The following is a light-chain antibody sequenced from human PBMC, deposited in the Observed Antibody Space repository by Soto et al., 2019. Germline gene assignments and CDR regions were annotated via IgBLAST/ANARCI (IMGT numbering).Light chain of an antibody. Sequence: QSVLPQPPSVSGAPGQRVTISCTGSSSNNGAGYDVHWYQQLPGTAPKLLIYGNSNRPSGVPDRFSGSKSGTSASLAITGLQAEDEADYYCQSYDSSLSGFVFGTGTKLTVL. J-gene: IGLJ1*01. CDR3: QSYDSSLSGFV. CDR1: SSNNGAGYD. V-gene: IGLV1-40*01. CDR2: GNS.